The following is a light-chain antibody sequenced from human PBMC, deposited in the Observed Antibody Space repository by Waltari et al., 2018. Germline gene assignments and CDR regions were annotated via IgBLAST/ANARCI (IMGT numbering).Light chain of an antibody. J-gene: IGLJ2*01. CDR3: SSYISSSTLEL. Sequence: QSALTQPASVSGSPGPSITISCPGTSSDVGGYNYVSWYQQHPGKAPKLMIYDVSKRPSGVSNRFSGSKSGNTASLTISGLQAEDEADYYCSSYISSSTLELFGGGTSLTVL. CDR2: DVS. V-gene: IGLV2-14*03. CDR1: SSDVGGYNY.